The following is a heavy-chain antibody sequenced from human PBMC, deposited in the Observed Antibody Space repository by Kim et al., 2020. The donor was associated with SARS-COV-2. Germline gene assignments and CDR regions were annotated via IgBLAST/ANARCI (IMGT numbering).Heavy chain of an antibody. J-gene: IGHJ4*02. CDR1: GYTFTSYG. CDR3: ARVTRIGGGYGVDY. D-gene: IGHD1-26*01. CDR2: INAGNDNT. Sequence: ASVKVSCKASGYTFTSYGLHWVRQAPGQRLGWMRWINAGNDNTKYSQKFQGRVTITRDTSANTAYMEMSSLRSEDTAIYYCARVTRIGGGYGVDYWGQGTVVTVSS. V-gene: IGHV1-3*01.